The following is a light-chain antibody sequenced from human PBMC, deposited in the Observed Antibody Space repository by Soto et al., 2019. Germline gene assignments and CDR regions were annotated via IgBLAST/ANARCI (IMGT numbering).Light chain of an antibody. CDR1: QSVSNNY. CDR2: GAS. Sequence: EIVLTQSPGTLSLSTGERATLSCRASQSVSNNYLAWYQQKPGQAPRLPIYGASNRATGIPDRFSGSGSGTDFTLTISRLEPEDFAVYYCQQYGSSGTFGQGTKVDI. CDR3: QQYGSSGT. V-gene: IGKV3-20*01. J-gene: IGKJ1*01.